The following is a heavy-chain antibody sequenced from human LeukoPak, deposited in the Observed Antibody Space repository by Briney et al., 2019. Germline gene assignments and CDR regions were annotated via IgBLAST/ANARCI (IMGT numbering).Heavy chain of an antibody. CDR3: ARDIVNQWLVGYYYYGMDV. CDR2: ISAYNGNT. D-gene: IGHD6-19*01. V-gene: IGHV1-18*01. J-gene: IGHJ6*02. CDR1: GYTFTSYG. Sequence: ASVKVSCKASGYTFTSYGISWVRQAPGQGLEWMGWISAYNGNTNYAQKLQGRVTMTTDTSTSTAYMELRSLRSDDTAVYYWARDIVNQWLVGYYYYGMDVWGQGTTVTVSS.